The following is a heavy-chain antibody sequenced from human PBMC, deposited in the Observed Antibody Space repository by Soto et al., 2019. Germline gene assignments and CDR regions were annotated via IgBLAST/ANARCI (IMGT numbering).Heavy chain of an antibody. J-gene: IGHJ4*02. Sequence: QVQLVQSGAEVKKPGSSVKVSCKASGGTFTTYPINWVRHAPGQGLEWMGGIIPMFGTTNYAQKFQGRVTITADESTSTAYMELSSLRSEDTAMYYCARQFTDGDYQYWGQGTLVTVSS. CDR3: ARQFTDGDYQY. V-gene: IGHV1-69*01. D-gene: IGHD4-17*01. CDR2: IIPMFGTT. CDR1: GGTFTTYP.